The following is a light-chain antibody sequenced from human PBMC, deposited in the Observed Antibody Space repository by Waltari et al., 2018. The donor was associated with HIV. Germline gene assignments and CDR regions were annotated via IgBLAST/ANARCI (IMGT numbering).Light chain of an antibody. J-gene: IGLJ2*01. V-gene: IGLV1-40*01. Sequence: QSVLTQPPSVSGAPGQRVTISCTGSSSNLGAGSDVHWYQQLPGTAPKLLIYANINRPSGVPDRFSGSKSGSSASLAITGLQAEDEAHYYCQSFDSSLTTSGVIFGGGTKLTVL. CDR3: QSFDSSLTTSGVI. CDR2: ANI. CDR1: SSNLGAGSD.